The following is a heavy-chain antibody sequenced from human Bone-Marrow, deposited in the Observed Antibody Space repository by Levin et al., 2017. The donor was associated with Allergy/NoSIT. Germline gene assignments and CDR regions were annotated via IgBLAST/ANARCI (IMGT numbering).Heavy chain of an antibody. CDR2: ITSNRGNK. J-gene: IGHJ4*02. Sequence: GGSLRLSCAASGFNIDDYAMHWVRQVPGKGLEWVSGITSNRGNKDYADSVKGRFTISRDNAKNSLYLQMNSLRIEDTALYYCAKDTSGDGSNFDYWGQGTLVTVSS. CDR1: GFNIDDYA. D-gene: IGHD5-24*01. CDR3: AKDTSGDGSNFDY. V-gene: IGHV3-9*01.